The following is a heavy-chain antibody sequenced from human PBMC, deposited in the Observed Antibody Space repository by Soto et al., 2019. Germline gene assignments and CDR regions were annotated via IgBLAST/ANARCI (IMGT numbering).Heavy chain of an antibody. Sequence: ASVKVSCKASVYTFTSYGISWVRQAPGQGLEWMGWISAYNGNTNYAQKLQGRVTMTTDTSTSTAYMELRSLRSDDTAVYYCAREGDTAMVDYYYGMDVWGQGTTVTVSS. J-gene: IGHJ6*02. D-gene: IGHD5-18*01. V-gene: IGHV1-18*01. CDR3: AREGDTAMVDYYYGMDV. CDR2: ISAYNGNT. CDR1: VYTFTSYG.